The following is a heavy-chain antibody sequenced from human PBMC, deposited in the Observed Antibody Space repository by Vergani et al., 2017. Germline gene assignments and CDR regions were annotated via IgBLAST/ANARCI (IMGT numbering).Heavy chain of an antibody. CDR1: GGTFSSYA. CDR3: AGDRGYYYDSSGYGTDY. Sequence: QVQLVQSGAEVKKPGSSVKVSCKASGGTFSSYAISWVRQAPGQGLEWMGRIIPIFGTANYAQKFQGRVTFTADESTSTAYMELSSLRSEDTAVYYCAGDRGYYYDSSGYGTDYWGQGTLVTVSS. D-gene: IGHD3-22*01. V-gene: IGHV1-69*13. J-gene: IGHJ4*02. CDR2: IIPIFGTA.